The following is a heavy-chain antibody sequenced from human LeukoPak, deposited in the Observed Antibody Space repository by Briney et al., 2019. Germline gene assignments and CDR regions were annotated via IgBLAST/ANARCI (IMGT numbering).Heavy chain of an antibody. J-gene: IGHJ3*02. CDR1: GYTFTSYY. CDR2: INPSAGST. Sequence: ASVNVSCKASGYTFTSYYMHWVRQAPGQGLEWMGIINPSAGSTSYAQKFQGRVTMTRDTSTSTVYMELSSLRSEDTAVYYCASITYIAVDAFDIWGQGTMVTVSS. D-gene: IGHD6-19*01. V-gene: IGHV1-46*01. CDR3: ASITYIAVDAFDI.